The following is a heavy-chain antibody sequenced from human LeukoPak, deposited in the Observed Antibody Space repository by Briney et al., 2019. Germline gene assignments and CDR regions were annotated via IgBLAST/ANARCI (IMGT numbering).Heavy chain of an antibody. J-gene: IGHJ4*02. CDR2: INSDGSST. Sequence: GGSLRLSCAASGFTFSSYWMHWVRQAPGKGLVWVSRINSDGSSTTYADSVKGRFTISRDNAKNTLYLQVNSLRAEDTAVYYCARGGVYSTSAVDYWGQGTLVTVSS. D-gene: IGHD6-6*01. CDR1: GFTFSSYW. CDR3: ARGGVYSTSAVDY. V-gene: IGHV3-74*01.